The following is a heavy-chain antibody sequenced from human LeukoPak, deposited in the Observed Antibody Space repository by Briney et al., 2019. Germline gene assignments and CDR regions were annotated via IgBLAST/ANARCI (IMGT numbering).Heavy chain of an antibody. J-gene: IGHJ5*02. CDR3: AKNPQYSSTGMDWFDP. Sequence: GGSLRLSCAASGFTFSSYGMSWVRQAPGKGLEWVSAISGSGGSTYYADSVKGRFTISRDNSKNTLYLQMNSLRAEDTAVYYCAKNPQYSSTGMDWFDPWGQGTLVTVSS. CDR1: GFTFSSYG. CDR2: ISGSGGST. V-gene: IGHV3-23*01. D-gene: IGHD6-13*01.